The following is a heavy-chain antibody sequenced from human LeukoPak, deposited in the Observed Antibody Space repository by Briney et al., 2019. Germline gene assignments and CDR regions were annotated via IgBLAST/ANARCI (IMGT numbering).Heavy chain of an antibody. D-gene: IGHD3-16*02. J-gene: IGHJ4*02. V-gene: IGHV1-8*01. CDR1: GYTFTSYD. Sequence: VASVKVSCKASGYTFTSYDINWVRQATGQGLEWMGWMNPNSDNTGYAQKFQGRVTMTRNTSISTAYMELSSLRSEDTAVYYCARAGRMITFGGVIVIRSYYFDYWGQGTLVTVSS. CDR2: MNPNSDNT. CDR3: ARAGRMITFGGVIVIRSYYFDY.